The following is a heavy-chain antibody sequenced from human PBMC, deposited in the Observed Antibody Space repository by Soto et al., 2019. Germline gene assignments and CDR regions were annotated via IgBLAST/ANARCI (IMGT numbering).Heavy chain of an antibody. D-gene: IGHD3-22*01. V-gene: IGHV1-2*02. CDR3: ARDLYYYDSSGYYKSLDY. Sequence: EASVKVSCKASGYTFTDYHIHWVRQAPGQGLEWMGWINPNSGDTKYAQKFQGRVTMTRDTSTRTAYMEVSRLTSDDTAVYYCARDLYYYDSSGYYKSLDYWGQGTLVTVSS. CDR1: GYTFTDYH. J-gene: IGHJ4*02. CDR2: INPNSGDT.